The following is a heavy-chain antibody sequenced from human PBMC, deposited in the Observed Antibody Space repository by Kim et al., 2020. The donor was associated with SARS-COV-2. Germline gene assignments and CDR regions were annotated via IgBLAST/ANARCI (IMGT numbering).Heavy chain of an antibody. Sequence: SVKVSCKASGGTFSSYAISWVRQAPGQGLEWMGGIIPIFGTVNYAQKFQGRVTITADESTSTAYMELSSLRSEDTAVYYCARPVVLSAYYYYGMDVWGQGTTVTVSS. J-gene: IGHJ6*02. CDR3: ARPVVLSAYYYYGMDV. CDR2: IIPIFGTV. CDR1: GGTFSSYA. D-gene: IGHD2-2*01. V-gene: IGHV1-69*13.